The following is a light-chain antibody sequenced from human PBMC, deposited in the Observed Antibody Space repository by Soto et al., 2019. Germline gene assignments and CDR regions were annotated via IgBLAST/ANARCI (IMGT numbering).Light chain of an antibody. CDR2: DVS. CDR3: SSYTSSSTHYV. J-gene: IGLJ1*01. Sequence: QSVLTRPASVSGSPGQSITISCTGTSSDFGGYNYVSWYQQHPGKAPKLMIYDVSNRPSGVSNRFSGSKSGNTASLTISGLQAEDEADYYSSSYTSSSTHYVFGTGTKVTVL. CDR1: SSDFGGYNY. V-gene: IGLV2-14*01.